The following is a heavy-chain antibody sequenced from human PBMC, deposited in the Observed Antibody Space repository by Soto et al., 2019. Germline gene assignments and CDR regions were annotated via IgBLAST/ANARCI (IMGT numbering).Heavy chain of an antibody. V-gene: IGHV4-30-4*01. CDR2: IYYSGST. D-gene: IGHD4-17*01. CDR3: ARASTVTPRHWYFDL. J-gene: IGHJ2*01. Sequence: QVQLQESGPGLVKPSQTLYLSCTVSGGSVSSGDYFWSWIRQPPGKGLDWIGYIYYSGSTYYNPSIDSRVSVSVDTSKNLFSRKLGSVTAAGTAVYYWARASTVTPRHWYFDLWGRGTLVTVSS. CDR1: GGSVSSGDYF.